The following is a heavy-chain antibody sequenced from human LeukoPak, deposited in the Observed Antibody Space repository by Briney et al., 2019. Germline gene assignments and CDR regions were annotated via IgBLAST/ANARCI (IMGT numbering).Heavy chain of an antibody. CDR2: ISDSGART. J-gene: IGHJ4*02. CDR1: GFTFSSYV. Sequence: GGSLRLSCAASGFTFSSYVMTWVRQAPGKGLEWVSTISDSGARTNYADSAKGRFTISRDNSMNTLYLQMNSLRADDTAVYYCASDYFLDYWGQGTLVTVSS. V-gene: IGHV3-23*01. D-gene: IGHD6-25*01. CDR3: ASDYFLDY.